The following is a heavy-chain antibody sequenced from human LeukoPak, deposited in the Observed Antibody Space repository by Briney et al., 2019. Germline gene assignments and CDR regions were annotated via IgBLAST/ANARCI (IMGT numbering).Heavy chain of an antibody. J-gene: IGHJ3*02. D-gene: IGHD3-16*01. CDR1: GGSISNYY. CDR3: VRERFDGGPSNAFDI. V-gene: IGHV4-59*01. CDR2: IYYTGST. Sequence: SETLSLTCTVSGGSISNYYWRWIRQPPGKGLEWIGYIYYTGSTNSNPSLKSRVTMSVDTSKDQFSLKLRSVTAADTAVYYCVRERFDGGPSNAFDIWGQGTMVTVSS.